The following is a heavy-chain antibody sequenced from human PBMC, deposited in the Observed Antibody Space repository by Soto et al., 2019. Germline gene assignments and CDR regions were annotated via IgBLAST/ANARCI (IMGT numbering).Heavy chain of an antibody. CDR1: GLPVSNNY. V-gene: IGHV3-53*02. J-gene: IGHJ3*02. CDR3: AREARGLKGDAFDI. Sequence: EVQLVETGGGLIQPGGSLRLSCAASGLPVSNNYISWVRQAPGKGLEWVSVIYSDGTTYYADSLKGRFTISRDNSKNTLYLQMNSLRADDTAVYYCAREARGLKGDAFDIWGQGTMVTVSS. D-gene: IGHD3-16*01. CDR2: IYSDGTT.